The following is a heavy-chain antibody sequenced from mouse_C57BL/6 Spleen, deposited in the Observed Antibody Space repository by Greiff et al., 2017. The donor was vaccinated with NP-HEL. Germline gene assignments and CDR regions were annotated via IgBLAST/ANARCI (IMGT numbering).Heavy chain of an antibody. Sequence: EVKVVESGGGLVQPGGSLSLSCAASGFTFTDYYMSWVRQPPGKALEWLGFIRNKANGYTTEYSASVKGRFTISRDNSQSILYLQMNALRAEDSATYYCARSYSNYGRSFDYWGQGTTLTVSS. CDR2: IRNKANGYTT. V-gene: IGHV7-3*01. CDR3: ARSYSNYGRSFDY. J-gene: IGHJ2*01. CDR1: GFTFTDYY. D-gene: IGHD2-5*01.